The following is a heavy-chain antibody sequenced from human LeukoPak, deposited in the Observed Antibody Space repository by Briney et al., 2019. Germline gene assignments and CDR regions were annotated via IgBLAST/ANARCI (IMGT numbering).Heavy chain of an antibody. CDR1: GGSISSSSYY. CDR2: IYYSGST. Sequence: SQTLSLTCTLSGGSISSSSYYWGWIRQPPGKGLEWIGSIYYSGSTHYNPPLKSRVTISVDTSKNQFSLKLSSVTAADTAVYYCARGGSSRPDYWGQGTLVSVSS. J-gene: IGHJ4*02. D-gene: IGHD6-13*01. CDR3: ARGGSSRPDY. V-gene: IGHV4-39*01.